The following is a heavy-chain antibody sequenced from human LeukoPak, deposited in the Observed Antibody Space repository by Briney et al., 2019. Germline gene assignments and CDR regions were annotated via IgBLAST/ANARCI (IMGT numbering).Heavy chain of an antibody. J-gene: IGHJ4*02. CDR1: GFTFASCA. V-gene: IGHV3-23*01. Sequence: GGSLRLSCAASGFTFASCAMSWVRQAPEKWLEWVSSISSSGGSTYYADSVKGRFTISRDNSKNTLYLQVNSLRAEDTAVYYCAKSLAAARDYWGQGTLVTVSS. CDR3: AKSLAAARDY. CDR2: ISSSGGST. D-gene: IGHD6-13*01.